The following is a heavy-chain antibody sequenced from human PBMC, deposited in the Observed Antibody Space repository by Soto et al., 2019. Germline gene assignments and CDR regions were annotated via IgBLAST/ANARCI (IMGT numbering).Heavy chain of an antibody. CDR3: ARILIVATMGHYYYYMDV. CDR2: IFSNDEK. V-gene: IGHV2-26*01. Sequence: QVTLKESGPVLVKPTETLTLTCTVSGFSLSNARMGVNWIRQPPGKALEWLAHIFSNDEKSYSTSLKSRLTISKDTSKSQVVLTMTNMDPVDTATYYRARILIVATMGHYYYYMDVWGKGTTVTVSS. J-gene: IGHJ6*03. D-gene: IGHD5-12*01. CDR1: GFSLSNARMG.